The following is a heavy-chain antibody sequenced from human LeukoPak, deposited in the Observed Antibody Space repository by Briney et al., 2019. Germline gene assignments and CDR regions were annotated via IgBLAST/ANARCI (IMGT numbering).Heavy chain of an antibody. V-gene: IGHV3-7*01. CDR3: ARDDVGALDY. J-gene: IGHJ4*02. CDR1: GFTFSGYW. D-gene: IGHD3-16*01. Sequence: PGGSLRLSCAPSGFTFSGYWMAWVRQAPGKGLEWVANMNQDGREKHYVHSVKGRFTISRDNARNSLYLQMNILRGEDSAVYFFARDDVGALDYWGQGTLVTVSS. CDR2: MNQDGREK.